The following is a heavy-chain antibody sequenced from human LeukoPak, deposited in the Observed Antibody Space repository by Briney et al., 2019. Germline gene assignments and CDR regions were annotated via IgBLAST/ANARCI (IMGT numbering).Heavy chain of an antibody. D-gene: IGHD6-25*01. J-gene: IGHJ6*02. V-gene: IGHV4-31*03. Sequence: SETLSLTCSVSGGSISNGGYYWSWIRQHPEKGLEWIGYIFYNGNTYYNPSLKSRVTISVDTSKNQFSLKVTSVTAADTAVYYCARDARFSGTPPFAMDVWGQGTTVTVSS. CDR2: IFYNGNT. CDR1: GGSISNGGYY. CDR3: ARDARFSGTPPFAMDV.